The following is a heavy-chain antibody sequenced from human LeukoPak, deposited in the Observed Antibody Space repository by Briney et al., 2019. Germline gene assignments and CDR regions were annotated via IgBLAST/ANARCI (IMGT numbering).Heavy chain of an antibody. CDR3: AELGITMIGGV. Sequence: GSLRLSCAASGFTFSSYEMNWVRQAPGKGLEWVSYISSSGSTIYYADPVKGRFTISRDNAKNSLYLQMNSLRAEDTAVYYCAELGITMIGGVWGKGTTVTISS. J-gene: IGHJ6*04. CDR1: GFTFSSYE. CDR2: ISSSGSTI. V-gene: IGHV3-48*03. D-gene: IGHD3-10*02.